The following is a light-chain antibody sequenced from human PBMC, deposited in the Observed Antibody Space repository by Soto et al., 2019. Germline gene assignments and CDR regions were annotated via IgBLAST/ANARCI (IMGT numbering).Light chain of an antibody. CDR2: DAS. V-gene: IGKV1-5*01. CDR3: QQYNSWWT. Sequence: DIQMTQSPSTLSASVGDRVTITCRASQSISSWLAWYQQKPGKAPKLLIYDASSLESGVPSRFSGSGSGTEFTITSSSLQPDDFATYYCQQYNSWWTFGEGTKVEIK. J-gene: IGKJ1*01. CDR1: QSISSW.